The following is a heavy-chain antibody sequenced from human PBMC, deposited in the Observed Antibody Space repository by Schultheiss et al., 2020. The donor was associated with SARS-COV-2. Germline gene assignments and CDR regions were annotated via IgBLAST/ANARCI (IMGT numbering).Heavy chain of an antibody. CDR3: ARGYYGSGAQGWFDP. CDR2: INHSGST. V-gene: IGHV4-34*01. CDR1: GGSFSGYY. J-gene: IGHJ5*02. D-gene: IGHD3-10*01. Sequence: SETLSLTCAVYGGSFSGYYWSWIRQPPGKGLEWIGEINHSGSTNYNPSLKSRVTMSVDTSKNQFSLKLSSVTAADTAVYYCARGYYGSGAQGWFDPWGQGTLVTVSS.